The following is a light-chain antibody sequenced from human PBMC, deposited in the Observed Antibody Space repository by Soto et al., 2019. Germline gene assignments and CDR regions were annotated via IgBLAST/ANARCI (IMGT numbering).Light chain of an antibody. CDR2: DAS. CDR3: QQRRSWVT. Sequence: EIVLTQSSATLSLSPGERATLSCRASQSAGTYLAWYQQKPGQAPRLLIYDASNRAPGIPARFSGSGSGTDFTLTISSLEPEDFAVYYCQQRRSWVTFGGGTKVDIK. J-gene: IGKJ4*01. CDR1: QSAGTY. V-gene: IGKV3-11*01.